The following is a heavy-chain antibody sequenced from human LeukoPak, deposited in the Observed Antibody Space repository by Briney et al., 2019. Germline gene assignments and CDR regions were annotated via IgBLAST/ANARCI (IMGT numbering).Heavy chain of an antibody. CDR2: ISSSSRYT. CDR3: ARDGVAVAGHYFDY. V-gene: IGHV3-21*01. CDR1: GFTFSSYS. Sequence: GGSLRLSCAASGFTFSSYSMNWVRQAPGKGLEWVSSISSSSRYTYYADSVKGRFTISRDNAKNSLYLQMNSLRAEDTAVYYCARDGVAVAGHYFDYWGQGTLVTVSS. D-gene: IGHD6-19*01. J-gene: IGHJ4*02.